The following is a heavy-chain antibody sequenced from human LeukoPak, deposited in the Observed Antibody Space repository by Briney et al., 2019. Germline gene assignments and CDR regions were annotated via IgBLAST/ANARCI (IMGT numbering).Heavy chain of an antibody. CDR1: GYTFTGYY. CDR3: ARVRGIVVVPAARGNLDY. V-gene: IGHV1-2*02. CDR2: INRNSGGT. Sequence: GASVKVSCKASGYTFTGYYMHWVRQAPGQGLEWMGWINRNSGGTNYAQKFQGRVTMTRDTSISTAYMELSRLRSDDTAVYYCARVRGIVVVPAARGNLDYWGQGTLVTVSS. J-gene: IGHJ4*02. D-gene: IGHD2-2*01.